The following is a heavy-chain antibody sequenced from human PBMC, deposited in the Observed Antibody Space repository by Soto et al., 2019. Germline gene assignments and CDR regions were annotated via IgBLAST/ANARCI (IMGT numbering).Heavy chain of an antibody. Sequence: GGSLRLSCAASGSTFSSYAMSWVRQAPGKGLEWVSAISGSGGSTYYADSVKGRFTISRDNSKNTLYLQMNSLRAEDTAVYYCAKDWAPNYYDSSGYYLAYFDYWGQGTLVTVSS. CDR1: GSTFSSYA. CDR3: AKDWAPNYYDSSGYYLAYFDY. D-gene: IGHD3-22*01. J-gene: IGHJ4*02. CDR2: ISGSGGST. V-gene: IGHV3-23*01.